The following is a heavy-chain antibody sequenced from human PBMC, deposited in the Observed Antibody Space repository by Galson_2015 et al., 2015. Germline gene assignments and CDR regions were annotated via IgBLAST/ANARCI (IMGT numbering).Heavy chain of an antibody. CDR1: GFTFSSYS. CDR3: ARDSGGKYGDYTADWYFDL. CDR2: ISSSSSTM. Sequence: SLRLSCAASGFTFSSYSMNWVRQAPGKGLEWVSYISSSSSTMYYADSVKGRFTITRDNAKNSLYLQMNSLRDEDTAVYYCARDSGGKYGDYTADWYFDLWGRGTLVTVSS. V-gene: IGHV3-48*02. D-gene: IGHD4-17*01. J-gene: IGHJ2*01.